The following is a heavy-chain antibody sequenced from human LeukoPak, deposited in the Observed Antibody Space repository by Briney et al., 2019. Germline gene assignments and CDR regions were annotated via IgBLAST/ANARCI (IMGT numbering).Heavy chain of an antibody. V-gene: IGHV1-2*02. CDR2: IDPKSGGT. J-gene: IGHJ5*02. CDR3: AIASFPFLRGVAWFDP. D-gene: IGHD3-10*01. CDR1: GYTFIDYY. Sequence: ASVKVSCKASGYTFIDYYMHWVRQAPGQGLEWMGWIDPKSGGTSYAQKFQDRVAMIRDTSISTAYIELRRLKSDDTAVYYCAIASFPFLRGVAWFDPWGQGTLVTVSS.